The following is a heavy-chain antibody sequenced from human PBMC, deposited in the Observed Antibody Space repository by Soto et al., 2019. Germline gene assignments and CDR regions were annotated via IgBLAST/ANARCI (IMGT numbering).Heavy chain of an antibody. Sequence: ASVKVSYKPSGGSFSKNSINLLRQAPGQALEWMGGIIPIFGLTYYAPESQGRLTITADDSRSATYMDLRSLTSGDTAMYYCTTVEVSGSGNFYFYNYYDMDVWGLGTSVTVSS. J-gene: IGHJ6*02. CDR1: GGSFSKNS. CDR2: IIPIFGLT. D-gene: IGHD3-10*01. V-gene: IGHV1-69*13. CDR3: TTVEVSGSGNFYFYNYYDMDV.